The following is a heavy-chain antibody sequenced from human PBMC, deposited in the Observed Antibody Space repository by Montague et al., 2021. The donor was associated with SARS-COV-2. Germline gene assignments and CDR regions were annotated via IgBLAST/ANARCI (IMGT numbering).Heavy chain of an antibody. CDR2: VSYRGST. CDR1: GGSMSSYH. D-gene: IGHD3-10*01. V-gene: IGHV4-59*01. Sequence: SETLSLTCSVSGGSMSSYHWVWIRQPPGKGLEWIGYVSYRGSTNYNLSLKSRVTISLDTSKNRFSLRVTSVTAADTAVYYCARDGRYYYDQWGQGILVTVSS. J-gene: IGHJ4*02. CDR3: ARDGRYYYDQ.